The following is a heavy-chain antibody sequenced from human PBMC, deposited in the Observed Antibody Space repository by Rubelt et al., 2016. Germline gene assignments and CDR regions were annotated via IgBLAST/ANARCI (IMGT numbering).Heavy chain of an antibody. D-gene: IGHD6-6*01. J-gene: IGHJ4*02. Sequence: QLQLQESGPGLVKPSETLSLTCAVYGGSFSGYYWSWIRQPPGKGLEWSGEINHSGSTNYNPSLKRRVSISVDSSRNKLSLRRGAVTAADTAVYYCASVRYSSSPDYWGQGTLVTVSS. CDR2: INHSGST. V-gene: IGHV4-34*10. CDR1: GGSFSGYY. CDR3: ASVRYSSSPDY.